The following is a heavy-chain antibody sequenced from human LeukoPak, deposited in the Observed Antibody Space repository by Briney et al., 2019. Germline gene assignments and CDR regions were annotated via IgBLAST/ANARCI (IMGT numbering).Heavy chain of an antibody. CDR3: ARSAVVPAAINGMDV. J-gene: IGHJ6*02. D-gene: IGHD2-2*02. Sequence: GGSLRLSCAASGFTVSSNYMSWVRQAPGKGLEWVSVIYSGGSTYCADSVKGRFTISRDNSKNTLYLQMNSLRAEDTAVYYCARSAVVPAAINGMDVWGQGTTVTVSS. CDR2: IYSGGST. CDR1: GFTVSSNY. V-gene: IGHV3-66*01.